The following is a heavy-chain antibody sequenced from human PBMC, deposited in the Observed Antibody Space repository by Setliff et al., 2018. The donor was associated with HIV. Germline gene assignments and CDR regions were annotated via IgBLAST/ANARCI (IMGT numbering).Heavy chain of an antibody. J-gene: IGHJ6*04. V-gene: IGHV4-39*02. CDR3: ARDWSRDGYYFWGV. CDR1: GASIGRRSDC. CDR2: FYYSWNT. D-gene: IGHD3-3*01. Sequence: SETLSLTCTVSGASIGRRSDCWGWIRQPPGKGLEWIGSFYYSWNTYYNPSLESRVTISVDTSKNQFSLKLSSVTAADTAVYYCARDWSRDGYYFWGVWGKGTTVTVSS.